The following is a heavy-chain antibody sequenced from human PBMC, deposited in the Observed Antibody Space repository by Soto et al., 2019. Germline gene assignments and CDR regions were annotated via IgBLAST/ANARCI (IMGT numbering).Heavy chain of an antibody. CDR1: GFTFSSYG. D-gene: IGHD3-3*01. J-gene: IGHJ5*02. V-gene: IGHV3-30*18. CDR2: ISYDGSNK. Sequence: GGSLRLSCAASGFTFSSYGMHWVRQAPGKGLEWVAVISYDGSNKYYADSVKGRFTISRDNSKNTLYLQMNSLRAEDTAVYYCAKDRIDYDFWRGLGFDPWGQGTLVTVSS. CDR3: AKDRIDYDFWRGLGFDP.